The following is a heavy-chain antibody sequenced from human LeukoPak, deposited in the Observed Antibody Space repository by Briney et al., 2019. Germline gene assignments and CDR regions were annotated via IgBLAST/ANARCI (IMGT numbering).Heavy chain of an antibody. CDR3: ARDGPLRYCSSTSCNRGMDV. J-gene: IGHJ6*02. V-gene: IGHV3-48*03. CDR1: GFTFSSYE. CDR2: ISSSGSTI. Sequence: GGSLRLSCAASGFTFSSYEMNWVRQAPGKGLEWVSYISSSGSTIYYADSVKGRFTISRDNAKNSLYLQMNSLRAEDTAVYYCARDGPLRYCSSTSCNRGMDVWGQGTTVTVSS. D-gene: IGHD2-2*01.